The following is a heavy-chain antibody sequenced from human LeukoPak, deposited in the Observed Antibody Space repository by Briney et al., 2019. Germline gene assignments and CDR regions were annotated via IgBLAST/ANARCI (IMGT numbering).Heavy chain of an antibody. CDR2: ISTNGGYT. CDR3: AKEYCGGGRCNDDFFDY. Sequence: GGSLRLSCAASGFTFSNYAMNWVRQGPGKGLEWVSSISTNGGYTDYADSVKGRFTISRDNSRNTLYLEMNSLRAEDTAVYYCAKEYCGGGRCNDDFFDYWGQGTLVTVSS. J-gene: IGHJ4*02. D-gene: IGHD2-15*01. V-gene: IGHV3-23*01. CDR1: GFTFSNYA.